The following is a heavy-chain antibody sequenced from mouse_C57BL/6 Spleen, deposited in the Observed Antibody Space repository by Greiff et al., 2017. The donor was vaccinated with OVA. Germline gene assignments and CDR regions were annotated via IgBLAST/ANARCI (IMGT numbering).Heavy chain of an antibody. D-gene: IGHD2-5*01. Sequence: QVHVKQPGAELVKPGASVKLSCKASGYTFTSYWMQWVKQRPGQGLEWIGEIDPSDSYTNYNQKFKGKATLTVDTSSSTAYMQLSSLTSEDSAVYYCARGSNSSWFAYWGQGTLVTVSA. CDR3: ARGSNSSWFAY. CDR2: IDPSDSYT. J-gene: IGHJ3*01. V-gene: IGHV1-50*01. CDR1: GYTFTSYW.